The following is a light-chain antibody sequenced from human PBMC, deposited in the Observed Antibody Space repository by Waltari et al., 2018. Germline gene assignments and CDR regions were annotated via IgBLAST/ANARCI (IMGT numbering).Light chain of an antibody. CDR1: QSLVHSDGKTY. V-gene: IGKV2-30*02. CDR3: MQGTHWPLT. CDR2: KVS. Sequence: DVVMTQSPHSLPVTLAPPASISCTSSQSLVHSDGKTYLAWFQQRPGQSPRRLIHKVSNRESGIPDRFSASGSGTDFTLKISRVEAEDVGVYYCMQGTHWPLTFGGGTKVEIK. J-gene: IGKJ4*01.